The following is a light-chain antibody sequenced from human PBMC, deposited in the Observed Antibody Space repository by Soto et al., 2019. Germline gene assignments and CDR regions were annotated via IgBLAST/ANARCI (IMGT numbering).Light chain of an antibody. V-gene: IGKV1-39*01. Sequence: DIQMTQSPSSLSASVGDRVTLTCRASHTIATYLNWYQQKAGKVPEVLIYGASTLQVGVPSRFTGSGYGTDFTLTINNVQPEEFATYYCQQFYYYAHTFGQGPKLEVK. CDR1: HTIATY. CDR3: QQFYYYAHT. J-gene: IGKJ2*01. CDR2: GAS.